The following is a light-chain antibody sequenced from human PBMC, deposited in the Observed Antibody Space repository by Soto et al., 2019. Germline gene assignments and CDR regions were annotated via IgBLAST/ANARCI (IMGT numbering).Light chain of an antibody. J-gene: IGKJ1*01. CDR2: WAS. V-gene: IGKV4-1*01. CDR3: QQYYAIPRT. CDR1: QSVLDRSNNKNY. Sequence: DIVMTQSPDSLAGSLGERGIINCKSSQSVLDRSNNKNYLTWYQQKPGQPPKPLIYWASTREFGVPDRFSGSGSGTDFTLTISSLQAEDVALYYCQQYYAIPRTFGQGTKVDIK.